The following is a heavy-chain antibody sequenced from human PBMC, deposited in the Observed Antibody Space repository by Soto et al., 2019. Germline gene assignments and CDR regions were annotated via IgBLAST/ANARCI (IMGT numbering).Heavy chain of an antibody. Sequence: TGGSLRLSCAASGFTFSSYSMNWVRQAPGKGLEWVSSISSSSSYIYYADSVKGRFTISRDNAKNSLYLQMNSLRAEDTAVYYCARALWFGELLSDYYYYYGMDVWGQGTTVTVSS. CDR2: ISSSSSYI. J-gene: IGHJ6*02. CDR1: GFTFSSYS. V-gene: IGHV3-21*01. CDR3: ARALWFGELLSDYYYYYGMDV. D-gene: IGHD3-10*01.